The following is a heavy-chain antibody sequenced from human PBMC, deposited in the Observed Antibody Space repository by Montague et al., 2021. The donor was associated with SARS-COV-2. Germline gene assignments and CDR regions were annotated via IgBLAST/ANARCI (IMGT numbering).Heavy chain of an antibody. Sequence: SLRLSCAASGFTFSSYAMHLVRQAPGKGLEWVAVISYDGSNKYYXXSLKGRFTISRDNSKNTLYLQMNSLRAEDTAVYYCARAAQKQYVLLWFGELLHDAFDIWGQGTMVTVSS. V-gene: IGHV3-30-3*01. J-gene: IGHJ3*02. CDR1: GFTFSSYA. CDR3: ARAAQKQYVLLWFGELLHDAFDI. D-gene: IGHD3-10*01. CDR2: ISYDGSNK.